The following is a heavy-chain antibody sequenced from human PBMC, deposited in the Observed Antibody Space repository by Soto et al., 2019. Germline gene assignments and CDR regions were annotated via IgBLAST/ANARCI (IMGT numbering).Heavy chain of an antibody. Sequence: SLRLSCAASGFTFSSYGMHWVRQAPGKGLEWVAVIWYDGSNKYYADSVKGRFTISRDNSKNTLYLQMNSLRAEDTAVHYCAREKYDFWSGYPVYWGQGTLVTVSS. CDR2: IWYDGSNK. D-gene: IGHD3-3*01. CDR1: GFTFSSYG. J-gene: IGHJ4*02. CDR3: AREKYDFWSGYPVY. V-gene: IGHV3-33*01.